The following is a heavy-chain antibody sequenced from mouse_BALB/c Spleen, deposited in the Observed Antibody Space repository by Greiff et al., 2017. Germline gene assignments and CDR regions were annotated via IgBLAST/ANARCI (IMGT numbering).Heavy chain of an antibody. CDR1: GFSLTSYG. D-gene: IGHD2-10*02. V-gene: IGHV2-9*02. CDR2: IWAGGST. J-gene: IGHJ3*01. CDR3: ARAQYGNYVTY. Sequence: QVQLQQSGPGLVAPSQSLSITCTVSGFSLTSYGVHWVRQPPGKGLEWLGVIWAGGSTNYNSALMSRLSISKDNSKSQVFLKMNSLQTEDTAMYYCARAQYGNYVTYWGQGTLVTVSA.